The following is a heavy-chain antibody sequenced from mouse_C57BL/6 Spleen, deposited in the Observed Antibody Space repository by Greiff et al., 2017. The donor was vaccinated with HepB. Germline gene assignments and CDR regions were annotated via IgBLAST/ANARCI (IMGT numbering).Heavy chain of an antibody. Sequence: VKLQQPGAELVKPGASVKLSCKASGYTFTSYWMHWVKQRPGQGLEWIGMIHPNSGSTNYNEKFKSKATLTVDKSSSTAYMQLSSLTSEDSAVYYCARFYYSNYGYFDVWGTGTTVTVSS. CDR1: GYTFTSYW. CDR2: IHPNSGST. J-gene: IGHJ1*03. CDR3: ARFYYSNYGYFDV. D-gene: IGHD2-5*01. V-gene: IGHV1-64*01.